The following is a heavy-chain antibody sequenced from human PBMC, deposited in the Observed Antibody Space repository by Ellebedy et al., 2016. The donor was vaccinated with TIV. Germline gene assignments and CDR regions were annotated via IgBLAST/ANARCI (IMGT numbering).Heavy chain of an antibody. CDR3: ARLVAARRPDY. Sequence: SSYSMNWVRQPPGKRLEWIGSIYYSGFTYYNPSLKSRITISVDTSKSQISLEVGTVSAADTAVYYCARLVAARRPDYWGQGTLVTVSS. CDR2: IYYSGFT. V-gene: IGHV4-39*01. J-gene: IGHJ4*02. CDR1: SSYS. D-gene: IGHD6-6*01.